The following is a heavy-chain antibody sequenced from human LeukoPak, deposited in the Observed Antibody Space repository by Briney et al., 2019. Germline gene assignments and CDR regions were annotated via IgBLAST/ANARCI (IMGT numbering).Heavy chain of an antibody. Sequence: GGSLRLSCAASGFTFSSYAIHWVRQAPGKGLEYVSSISSNGGSTDYANSVKGRFTISRDNSKNTLYLQMGSLRTEDMAVYYCARVSSIAPRGYFDFWGQGALVTVSS. J-gene: IGHJ4*02. CDR1: GFTFSSYA. V-gene: IGHV3-64*01. CDR2: ISSNGGST. D-gene: IGHD6-6*01. CDR3: ARVSSIAPRGYFDF.